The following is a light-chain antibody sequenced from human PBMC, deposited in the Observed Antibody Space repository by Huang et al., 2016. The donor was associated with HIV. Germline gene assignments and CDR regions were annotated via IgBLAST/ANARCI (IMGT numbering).Light chain of an antibody. J-gene: IGKJ2*01. V-gene: IGKV3-15*01. CDR2: DAS. Sequence: EKVMTQSPATLSVSPGERATLPCTASHSITTNLAWYQKKPGQPPRLLIYDASTRATGVPDRFSGSGSGTEFTLTISSLQSEDFAVYYCQEYNNWPPYTFGQGTKVEIE. CDR3: QEYNNWPPYT. CDR1: HSITTN.